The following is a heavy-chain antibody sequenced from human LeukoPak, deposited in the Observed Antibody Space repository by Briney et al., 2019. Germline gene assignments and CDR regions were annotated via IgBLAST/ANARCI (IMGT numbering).Heavy chain of an antibody. V-gene: IGHV1-18*01. J-gene: IGHJ5*02. CDR3: ARNYDSSGYLP. CDR1: GYTFSDHY. CDR2: ISAYNGNT. Sequence: ASVKVSCKASGYTFSDHYMHWVRLAPGEGLEWMGWISAYNGNTNYAQKLQGRVTMTTDTSTSTAYMELRSLRSDDTAVYYCARNYDSSGYLPWGQGTLVTVSS. D-gene: IGHD3-22*01.